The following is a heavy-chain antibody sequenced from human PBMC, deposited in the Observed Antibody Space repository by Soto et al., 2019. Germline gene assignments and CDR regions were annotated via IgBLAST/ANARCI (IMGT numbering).Heavy chain of an antibody. CDR3: ARTDYCSSTSCYDFDY. D-gene: IGHD2-2*01. CDR2: IYYSGST. CDR1: GGSISSYY. V-gene: IGHV4-59*01. J-gene: IGHJ4*02. Sequence: PSETLSLTCTVSGGSISSYYCGGIRQPPGKGLEWIGYIYYSGSTNYNPSLKSRVTISVDTSKNQFSLKLSSVTAADTAVYYCARTDYCSSTSCYDFDYWGQGTLVTVSS.